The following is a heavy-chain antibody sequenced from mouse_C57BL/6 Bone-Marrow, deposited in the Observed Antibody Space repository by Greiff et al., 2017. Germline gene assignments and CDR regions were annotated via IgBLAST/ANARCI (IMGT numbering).Heavy chain of an antibody. CDR2: INPNNGGT. CDR1: GYTFTDYN. D-gene: IGHD1-1*01. CDR3: AIITTVVAKGY. V-gene: IGHV1-22*01. Sequence: EVQLQHSGPELVKPGASVKMSCKASGYTFTDYNMHWVKQSHGKSLEWIGYINPNNGGTSYNQKFKGKATLTVNKSSSTAYMELRSLTSEDSAVYYCAIITTVVAKGYWGQGTTLTVSS. J-gene: IGHJ2*01.